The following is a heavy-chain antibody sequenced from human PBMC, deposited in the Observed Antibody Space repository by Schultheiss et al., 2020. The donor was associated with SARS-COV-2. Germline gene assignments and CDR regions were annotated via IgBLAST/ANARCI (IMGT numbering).Heavy chain of an antibody. J-gene: IGHJ5*02. CDR3: ARTGYCSSTSCSWFDP. Sequence: ASVKVSCKASGYTFTSYGISWVRQAPGQGLEWMGWISAYNGNTNYAQKFQGRVTITADESTSTAYMELSSLRSEDTAVYYCARTGYCSSTSCSWFDPWGQGTLVTVSS. CDR1: GYTFTSYG. V-gene: IGHV1-18*01. D-gene: IGHD2-2*01. CDR2: ISAYNGNT.